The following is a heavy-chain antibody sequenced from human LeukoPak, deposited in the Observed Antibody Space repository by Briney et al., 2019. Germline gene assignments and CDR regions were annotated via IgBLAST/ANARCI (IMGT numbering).Heavy chain of an antibody. CDR3: ASSLNDYSKSYGMDV. CDR2: ISYDGGKK. CDR1: GFTFSTYA. V-gene: IGHV3-30-3*02. J-gene: IGHJ6*02. Sequence: GGSLRLSCAASGFTFSTYAMHWVRQAPDKGLEWVAVISYDGGKKYYADSVKGRFTISRDNSKNTLYLQMNSLRAEDTAVYYCASSLNDYSKSYGMDVWGQGTTVTVSS. D-gene: IGHD4-11*01.